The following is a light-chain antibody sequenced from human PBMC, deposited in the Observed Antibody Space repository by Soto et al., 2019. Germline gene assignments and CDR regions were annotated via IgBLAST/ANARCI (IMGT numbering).Light chain of an antibody. Sequence: QSVLTQPASVSGSPGQSITISCTGTSSDIGGYNFVSWYQQHPGKAPKLIIYVVTDRPSGVSNRFSGSKSGNTASLTISGLQAEDEAYYYCSSYTRSNTRFFGTGTKVTVL. J-gene: IGLJ1*01. CDR2: VVT. CDR1: SSDIGGYNF. CDR3: SSYTRSNTRF. V-gene: IGLV2-14*03.